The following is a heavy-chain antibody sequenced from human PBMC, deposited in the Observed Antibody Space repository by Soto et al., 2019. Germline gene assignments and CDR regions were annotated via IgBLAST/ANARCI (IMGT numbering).Heavy chain of an antibody. Sequence: GESLKISCKGSGYTFSKYWIGWVRQTPGKGLEWMGMIYPGDSDARYSPSFEGQVTFSVDKSINNAYLQWNSLKASDTAMYYCARRGGEYITMSDYWGQGTLVTVSS. CDR1: GYTFSKYW. CDR3: ARRGGEYITMSDY. CDR2: IYPGDSDA. J-gene: IGHJ4*02. V-gene: IGHV5-51*01. D-gene: IGHD5-12*01.